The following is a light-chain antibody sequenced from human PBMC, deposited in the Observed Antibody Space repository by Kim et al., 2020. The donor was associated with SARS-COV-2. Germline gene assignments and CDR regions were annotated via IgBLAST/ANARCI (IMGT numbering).Light chain of an antibody. Sequence: AAVGDRVTITCQASQDINNDLNWYQQRPGKAPNLRMSDASNLETGVPSRFSGRGSGTYFSLTINSLQPEDIATYYCQQYDNLPLTFGGGTKVDIK. CDR3: QQYDNLPLT. CDR2: DAS. CDR1: QDINND. J-gene: IGKJ4*01. V-gene: IGKV1-33*01.